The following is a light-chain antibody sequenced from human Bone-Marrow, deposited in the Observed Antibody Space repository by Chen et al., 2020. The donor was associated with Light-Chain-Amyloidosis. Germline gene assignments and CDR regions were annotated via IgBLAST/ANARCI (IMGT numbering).Light chain of an antibody. CDR2: GAS. J-gene: IGKJ1*01. Sequence: EIVMTQSPATLSVSPGERATLSCRASQSVSSNLAWYQQKPGQAPRLLIYGASTRATGIPARFSGSGSGTEFTLTLSSLQSEDFAIYYCQQYNNWPRTFGQGIKVEIK. CDR3: QQYNNWPRT. V-gene: IGKV3-15*01. CDR1: QSVSSN.